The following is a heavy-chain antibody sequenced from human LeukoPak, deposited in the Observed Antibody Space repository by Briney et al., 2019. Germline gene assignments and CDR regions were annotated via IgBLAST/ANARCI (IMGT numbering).Heavy chain of an antibody. CDR2: VNPKNGVT. J-gene: IGHJ3*02. Sequence: GASVKVSCKASGYTFTDYYIHWLRQAPGQELECMGWVNPKNGVTEYTQKFRGRVTMTGDTSINTSYMELRGLRSDDTAVYYCGREGISRGSDIWGQGTMVTVSS. V-gene: IGHV1-2*02. CDR3: GREGISRGSDI. CDR1: GYTFTDYY. D-gene: IGHD3-22*01.